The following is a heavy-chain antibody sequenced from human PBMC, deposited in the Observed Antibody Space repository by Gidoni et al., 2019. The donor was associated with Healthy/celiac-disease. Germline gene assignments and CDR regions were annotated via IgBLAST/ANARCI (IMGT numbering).Heavy chain of an antibody. CDR2: INPNSGGT. J-gene: IGHJ6*02. Sequence: QVQLVQSGAEAKKPGVSAKVSCQASGYTFTAYYLHGVRQAPGQGLECMGWINPNSGGTNDAQKFQGRVTMTRDTSISTAYMELCRLRSDDTAVYYCSRDLNSRIAAAPGHYYYYGMDVWGQGTTVTVSS. V-gene: IGHV1-2*02. CDR3: SRDLNSRIAAAPGHYYYYGMDV. CDR1: GYTFTAYY. D-gene: IGHD6-13*01.